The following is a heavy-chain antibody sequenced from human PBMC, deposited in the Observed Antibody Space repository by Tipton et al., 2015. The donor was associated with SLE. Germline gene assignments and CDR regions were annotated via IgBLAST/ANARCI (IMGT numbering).Heavy chain of an antibody. Sequence: LRLSCTVSGGSISSGSYYWSWIRQPPGKGLEWIGSIYYSGSTYYNPSLKSRVTISVDTSKNQFSLKLSSVTAADTAVYYCARVGENLAIDIWGQGTMVTVSS. CDR1: GGSISSGSYY. CDR3: ARVGENLAIDI. CDR2: IYYSGST. D-gene: IGHD3-16*01. V-gene: IGHV4-39*07. J-gene: IGHJ3*02.